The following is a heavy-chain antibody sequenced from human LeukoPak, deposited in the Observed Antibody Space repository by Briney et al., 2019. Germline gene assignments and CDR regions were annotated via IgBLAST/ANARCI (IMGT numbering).Heavy chain of an antibody. CDR3: ASHSTLLWFGELPDAFDI. CDR2: ISGSGGST. Sequence: GGSLRLSCAASGFTFSSYAMSWVRQAPGKGLEWVSAISGSGGSTYYADSVKGRFTISRDNSKNTLYLQMNSLRAEDTAVYYCASHSTLLWFGELPDAFDIWGQGTMVTVSS. D-gene: IGHD3-10*01. J-gene: IGHJ3*02. V-gene: IGHV3-23*01. CDR1: GFTFSSYA.